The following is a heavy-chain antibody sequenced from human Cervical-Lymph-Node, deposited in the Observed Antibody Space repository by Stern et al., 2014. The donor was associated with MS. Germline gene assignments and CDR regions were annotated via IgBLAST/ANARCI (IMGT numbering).Heavy chain of an antibody. J-gene: IGHJ6*02. D-gene: IGHD2/OR15-2a*01. V-gene: IGHV3-30*18. CDR2: MSYDGSDK. CDR3: AKDRGYFDYYGMDV. CDR1: GFTFSSFG. Sequence: VHLVESGGGVVQPGRSLRLSCAASGFTFSSFGIHWVRQAPGRGLEWVALMSYDGSDKQYADSVKGRFTVSRDNSKNTLFLQMNSLRAEDTAVYYCAKDRGYFDYYGMDVWGQGTTVTVSS.